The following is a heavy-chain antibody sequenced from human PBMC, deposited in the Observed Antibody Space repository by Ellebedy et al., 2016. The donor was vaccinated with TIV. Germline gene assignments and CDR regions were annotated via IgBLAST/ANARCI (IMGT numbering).Heavy chain of an antibody. J-gene: IGHJ6*02. V-gene: IGHV3-30-3*01. Sequence: GESLKISXAASGFTFSSYAMHWVRQAPGKGLEWVAVISYDGSNKYYADSVKGRFTISRDNSKNTLYLQMNSLRAEDTAVYYCARGQASGHYYYYGMDVWGQGTTVTVSS. CDR3: ARGQASGHYYYYGMDV. CDR2: ISYDGSNK. CDR1: GFTFSSYA. D-gene: IGHD1-1*01.